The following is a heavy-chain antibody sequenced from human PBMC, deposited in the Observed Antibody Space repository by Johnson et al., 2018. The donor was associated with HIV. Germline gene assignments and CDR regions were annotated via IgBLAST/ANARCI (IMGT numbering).Heavy chain of an antibody. CDR2: INWNAGRT. V-gene: IGHV3-20*03. Sequence: MKWVRQTPGMGLEWVSAINWNAGRTGYTDSVKGRFTICRDNAKNSLYLQMNSLRAEDTALYYCAKEAAMVQGGAFDICGQGTMVTVSS. J-gene: IGHJ3*02. CDR3: AKEAAMVQGGAFDI. D-gene: IGHD3-10*01.